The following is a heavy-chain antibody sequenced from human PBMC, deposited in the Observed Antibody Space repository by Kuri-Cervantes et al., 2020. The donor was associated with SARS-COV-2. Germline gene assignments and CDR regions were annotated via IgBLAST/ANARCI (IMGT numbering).Heavy chain of an antibody. J-gene: IGHJ4*02. CDR2: ISGSGGSS. D-gene: IGHD4-17*01. CDR3: AKPYGDYFGPNDY. CDR1: GFPFGSYA. V-gene: IGHV3-23*01. Sequence: GGSLRLSCAVSGFPFGSYAISWVRQAPGKGLEWVSGISGSGGSSYYADPVKGRFTISRDNSKNTLYLQMNSLRAEDTAVYYCAKPYGDYFGPNDYWGQGTLVTVSS.